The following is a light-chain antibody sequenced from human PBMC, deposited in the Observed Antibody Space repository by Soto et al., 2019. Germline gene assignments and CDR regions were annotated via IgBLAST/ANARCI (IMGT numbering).Light chain of an antibody. Sequence: SYELTQPPSVSVSPGQTASVTCSGDKLVDKYVSWYQQKPGQSPVMVMYEDIKRPSGITERFSGSNSGNTATLTITGTQAMDEADYYCQAWDTNSEVFGGGTKLTVL. J-gene: IGLJ2*01. V-gene: IGLV3-1*01. CDR1: KLVDKY. CDR3: QAWDTNSEV. CDR2: EDI.